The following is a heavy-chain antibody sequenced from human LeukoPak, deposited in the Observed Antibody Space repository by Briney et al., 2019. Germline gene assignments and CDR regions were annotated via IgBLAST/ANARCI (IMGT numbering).Heavy chain of an antibody. CDR1: GFTFSSYG. D-gene: IGHD2-2*01. CDR3: ARAQLEYCSTTSCYVFDS. V-gene: IGHV3-30*19. J-gene: IGHJ4*02. Sequence: GGSLRLSCAASGFTFSSYGMPWVRQAPGKGLEWVAVISFDGSDKYYADSVKGRFTISTDISKNTLYLEMNSLRADDTAMYYCARAQLEYCSTTSCYVFDSWGQGTLVTVSS. CDR2: ISFDGSDK.